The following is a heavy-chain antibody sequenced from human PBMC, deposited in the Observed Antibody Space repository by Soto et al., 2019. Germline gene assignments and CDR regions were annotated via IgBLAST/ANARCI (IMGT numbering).Heavy chain of an antibody. CDR3: ARVPRGVYYGMDV. CDR2: INPNSGTT. V-gene: IGHV1-2*04. J-gene: IGHJ6*02. Sequence: QVQLVQSGAEVKKPGASVKVSCKASGYTFTDYYMHCVRQAPGQRLEWMGWINPNSGTTNYAQKFQGWVTMTRDTSITTVYMEVSRLRSDDTAVYYCARVPRGVYYGMDVWGQGTTVTVSS. D-gene: IGHD3-10*01. CDR1: GYTFTDYY.